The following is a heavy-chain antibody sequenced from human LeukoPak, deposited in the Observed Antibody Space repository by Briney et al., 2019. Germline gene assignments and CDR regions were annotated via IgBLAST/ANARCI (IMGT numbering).Heavy chain of an antibody. CDR2: IYTRGST. CDR3: ARWAYGDPDYYYYYGMDV. J-gene: IGHJ6*02. Sequence: TSETLSLTCTVSGGSISSGSYYWSWIRQPAGKGLEWIGRIYTRGSTNYNPSLKSRVTISVDTSKNQFSLKLSSVTAADTAVYYCARWAYGDPDYYYYYGMDVWGQGTTVTVSS. D-gene: IGHD4-17*01. CDR1: GGSISSGSYY. V-gene: IGHV4-61*02.